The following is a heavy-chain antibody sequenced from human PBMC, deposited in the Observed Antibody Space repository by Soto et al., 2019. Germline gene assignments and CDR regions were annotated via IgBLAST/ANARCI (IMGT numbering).Heavy chain of an antibody. Sequence: QLQLQESGPGLVQPSETLSLTCSVSGGSISSVSYYWGWIRQPPGKGLEWIGSIYYNGSAYYSPSLKSRVTMYVDTSKNQLSLELRSVTAADTAVYYCARLHCNSPNCVPLDPWGQGTLVTVSS. V-gene: IGHV4-39*01. CDR1: GGSISSVSYY. D-gene: IGHD2-2*01. CDR3: ARLHCNSPNCVPLDP. J-gene: IGHJ5*02. CDR2: IYYNGSA.